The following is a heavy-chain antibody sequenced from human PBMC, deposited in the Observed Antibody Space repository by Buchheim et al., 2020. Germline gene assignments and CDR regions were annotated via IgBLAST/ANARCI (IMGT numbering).Heavy chain of an antibody. J-gene: IGHJ4*02. D-gene: IGHD2-2*01. Sequence: EVQPVESGGGLVKPGGSLRLSCAASGFTFISYXMNWVRQAPGKGLEWVSSISSSSSYIYYADSVKGRFTLSRDNARNSLYLQMNSLIAEDTAVYYCARGYCSSTSCYAIGLDYWGQGTL. CDR3: ARGYCSSTSCYAIGLDY. CDR1: GFTFISYX. V-gene: IGHV3-21*01. CDR2: ISSSSSYI.